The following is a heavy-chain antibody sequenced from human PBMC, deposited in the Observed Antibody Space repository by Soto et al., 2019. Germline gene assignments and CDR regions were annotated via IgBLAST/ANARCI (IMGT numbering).Heavy chain of an antibody. Sequence: QLQLQESGPGLVKPSETLSLTCTVSGGSISSSSYYWGWIRQPPGKGLEWIGSIYYSGSTYYNPSLKSRVTISVDTSKNQFSLKLSSVTAADTAVYYCARIGGFGEFPWGMDVWGQGTTVTVSS. J-gene: IGHJ6*02. CDR3: ARIGGFGEFPWGMDV. D-gene: IGHD3-10*01. V-gene: IGHV4-39*01. CDR1: GGSISSSSYY. CDR2: IYYSGST.